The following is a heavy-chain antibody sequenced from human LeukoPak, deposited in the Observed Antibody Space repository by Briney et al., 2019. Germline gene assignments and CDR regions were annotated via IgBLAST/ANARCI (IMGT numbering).Heavy chain of an antibody. CDR1: GDSVSSNSAA. V-gene: IGHV6-1*01. J-gene: IGHJ4*02. Sequence: SQTLSLTCAISGDSVSSNSAAWNWIRQSPSRGLEWLGRTYYRSKWYNDYAVSVKRRITINPDTSKNQFSLQLNSVTPEDTAVYYCARGAGIAVAGGFDYWGQGTLVTVSS. CDR2: TYYRSKWYN. D-gene: IGHD6-19*01. CDR3: ARGAGIAVAGGFDY.